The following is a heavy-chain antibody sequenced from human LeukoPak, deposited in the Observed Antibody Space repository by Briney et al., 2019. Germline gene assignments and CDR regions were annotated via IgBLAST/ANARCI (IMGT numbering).Heavy chain of an antibody. V-gene: IGHV4-59*01. D-gene: IGHD3-3*02. Sequence: SETLSLTCTVSGGSISSYYWSWIRQPPGKGLEWIGYIYYSGSTNYNPSLKSRVTISVDTSKNQFSLKLSSVTAADTAVYYCARGITLLAFDIWGQGTMVTVSS. CDR3: ARGITLLAFDI. CDR1: GGSISSYY. CDR2: IYYSGST. J-gene: IGHJ3*02.